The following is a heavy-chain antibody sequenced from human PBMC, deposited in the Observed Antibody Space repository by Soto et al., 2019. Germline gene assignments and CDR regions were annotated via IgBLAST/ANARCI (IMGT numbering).Heavy chain of an antibody. J-gene: IGHJ6*02. CDR1: GGTFSSYT. CDR3: ARDRGLRMSRDV. V-gene: IGHV1-69*08. Sequence: QVQLVQSGAEVKKPGSSVKVSCKASGGTFSSYTISWVRQAPGQGLEWMGRIIPILGIANYAQKFQGRVTITADKSTSPAYMELSSLRSEDQAVYYCARDRGLRMSRDVWGQGTTVTVSS. D-gene: IGHD2-8*01. CDR2: IIPILGIA.